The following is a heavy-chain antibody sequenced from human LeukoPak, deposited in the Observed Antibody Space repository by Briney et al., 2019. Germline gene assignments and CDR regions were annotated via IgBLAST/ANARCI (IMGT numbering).Heavy chain of an antibody. D-gene: IGHD3-3*01. J-gene: IGHJ6*03. CDR2: ISRAGDRT. CDR1: GFIFSSYD. Sequence: PGGSLRLSCVGSGFIFSSYDMGWVRQAPGKGLEWVSSISRAGDRTYYEDSVKGRFTISRDNSRNTMYLQMNSLRAEDTAVYYCARLDDFWSGYWGNYYYYMDVWGKGTTVTVSS. CDR3: ARLDDFWSGYWGNYYYYMDV. V-gene: IGHV3-23*01.